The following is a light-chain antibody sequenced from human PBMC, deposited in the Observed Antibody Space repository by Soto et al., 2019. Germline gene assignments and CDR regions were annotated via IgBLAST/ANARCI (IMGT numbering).Light chain of an antibody. J-gene: IGKJ2*01. CDR3: QHYNNYPYT. CDR1: QSIGGW. CDR2: KAS. Sequence: DIQMTQSPSTLSASVGDRVTITCRASQSIGGWLAWYQQKPGKAPKLLIYKASSLERGVPSRFSGSGSGTAFPLTISSMQPDDVATYYCQHYNNYPYTFGQGTKLDIK. V-gene: IGKV1-5*03.